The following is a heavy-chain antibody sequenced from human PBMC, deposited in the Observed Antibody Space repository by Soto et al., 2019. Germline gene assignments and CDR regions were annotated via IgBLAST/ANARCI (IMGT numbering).Heavy chain of an antibody. D-gene: IGHD1-7*01. CDR3: ARVITGTTFYYYYGMDV. J-gene: IGHJ6*02. Sequence: QVQLVQSGAEVKKPGASLKVSCKASGYTFTSYGINWVRQAPGQGLEWMGWISAYNGNTNYAQKLQGRVTMTTDTSTSTAYMELRSLRSDDTAVYYCARVITGTTFYYYYGMDVWGQGTTVTVSS. V-gene: IGHV1-18*01. CDR2: ISAYNGNT. CDR1: GYTFTSYG.